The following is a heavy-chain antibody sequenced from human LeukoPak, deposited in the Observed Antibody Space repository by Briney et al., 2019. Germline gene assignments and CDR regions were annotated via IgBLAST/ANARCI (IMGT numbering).Heavy chain of an antibody. CDR1: GFTFSGYA. Sequence: GGSLGLSCAASGFTFSGYAMSWVRQAPGKGLEWVSAISGSGGSTYYADSMKGRFTISRDNSKNTLYLQMNSLRAEDTAVYYCANSLWDASDYWGQGTLVTVSS. V-gene: IGHV3-23*01. J-gene: IGHJ4*02. CDR2: ISGSGGST. D-gene: IGHD1-26*01. CDR3: ANSLWDASDY.